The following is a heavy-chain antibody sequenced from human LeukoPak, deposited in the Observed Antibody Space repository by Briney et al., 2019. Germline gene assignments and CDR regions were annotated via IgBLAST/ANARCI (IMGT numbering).Heavy chain of an antibody. V-gene: IGHV4-4*07. CDR3: ARERKLLRGDVFNM. J-gene: IGHJ3*02. D-gene: IGHD2-21*02. CDR2: IYTNGNT. Sequence: PSETLSLTCYVSGGSISNYYWTWIRQPAGKGLEWIGRIYTNGNTNYNPSLKSRVTMSVDTSTNQFSLKLRSVTAADTAVYYCARERKLLRGDVFNMWGQGTMVTVSS. CDR1: GGSISNYY.